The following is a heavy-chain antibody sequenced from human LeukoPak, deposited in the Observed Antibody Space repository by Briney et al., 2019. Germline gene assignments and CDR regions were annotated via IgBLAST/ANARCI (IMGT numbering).Heavy chain of an antibody. J-gene: IGHJ4*02. CDR3: AREYYYDSSGHFDY. D-gene: IGHD3-22*01. CDR2: ISYDGSNK. CDR1: GFTLSSYG. V-gene: IGHV3-30*03. Sequence: GRSLRLSCAASGFTLSSYGMHWVRQAPGKGLEWVAVISYDGSNKYYADSVKGRFTISRDNSKNTLYLQMNSLRAEDTAVYYCAREYYYDSSGHFDYWGQGTLVTVSS.